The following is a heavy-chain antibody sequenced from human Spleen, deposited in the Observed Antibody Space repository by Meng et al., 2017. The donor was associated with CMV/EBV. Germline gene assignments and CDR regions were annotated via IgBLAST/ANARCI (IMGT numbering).Heavy chain of an antibody. J-gene: IGHJ2*01. CDR2: IYGGGTT. Sequence: TVRRNYMSWVRQAPGKGLEWVSIIYGGGTTYYADSVKGRFTISRDDSKSTLYLQINSLRAEDTAVYYCARDKCSGGGCYSPYWYFDLWGRGTLVTVSS. CDR3: ARDKCSGGGCYSPYWYFDL. D-gene: IGHD2-15*01. CDR1: TVRRNY. V-gene: IGHV3-53*05.